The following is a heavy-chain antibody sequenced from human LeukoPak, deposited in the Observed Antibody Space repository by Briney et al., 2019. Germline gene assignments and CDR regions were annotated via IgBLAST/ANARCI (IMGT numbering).Heavy chain of an antibody. V-gene: IGHV5-10-1*01. CDR3: AKRGTVAGTFDS. Sequence: GGSLRLSCAASGFSFSDAWMSWVRQMPGKGLEWMGRIDPSDSYTNYSPSFQGHVTISADTSISTAYLQWSSLKASDTAMYYCAKRGTVAGTFDSWGQGTLVTVS. D-gene: IGHD6-19*01. CDR1: GFSFSDAW. J-gene: IGHJ4*02. CDR2: IDPSDSYT.